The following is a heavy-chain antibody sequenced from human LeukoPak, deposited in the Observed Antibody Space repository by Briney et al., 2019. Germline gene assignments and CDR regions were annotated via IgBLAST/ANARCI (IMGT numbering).Heavy chain of an antibody. CDR1: GFTFSSYG. CDR2: ISYDGSNK. D-gene: IGHD1-1*01. Sequence: GGSLRLSCAASGFTFSSYGMHWVRQAPGKGLEWVAVISYDGSNKYYVDSVKGRFTISRDNSKNTLYLQMNRLRAEDTAVYYCAKDWNLYFDYWGRGTLVTVSS. V-gene: IGHV3-30*18. J-gene: IGHJ4*02. CDR3: AKDWNLYFDY.